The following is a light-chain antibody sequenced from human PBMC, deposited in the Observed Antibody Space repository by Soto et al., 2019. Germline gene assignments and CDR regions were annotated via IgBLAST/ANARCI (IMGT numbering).Light chain of an antibody. V-gene: IGKV1-5*03. J-gene: IGKJ1*01. CDR3: QQYDNDSWT. CDR1: QSISSW. CDR2: KAS. Sequence: DIQMTQSPSTLSASVGDRVIITCRASQSISSWFAWYQQNPGKAPNLLIYKASTLKSGVPSRFSGSGSGTEFTLTISRLQPDDFATYYCQQYDNDSWTFGQGTKVEIK.